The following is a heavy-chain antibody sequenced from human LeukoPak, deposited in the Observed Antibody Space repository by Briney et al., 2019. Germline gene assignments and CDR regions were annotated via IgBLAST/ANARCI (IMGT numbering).Heavy chain of an antibody. CDR1: GFAFGQYE. CDR2: ISVRAGTI. J-gene: IGHJ6*02. D-gene: IGHD3-22*01. CDR3: AKDFPHYYEVPHGMDV. Sequence: GGSLRLSCAASGFAFGQYEMNWVRQAPGKGLEWIAYISVRAGTIYYGDSAEGRFTISRDDAKNSLYLQMNGLRVEDTAIYYCAKDFPHYYEVPHGMDVRGQGTTVTV. V-gene: IGHV3-48*03.